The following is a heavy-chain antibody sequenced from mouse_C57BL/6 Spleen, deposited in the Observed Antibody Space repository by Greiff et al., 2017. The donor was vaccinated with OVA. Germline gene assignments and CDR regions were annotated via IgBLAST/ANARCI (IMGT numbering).Heavy chain of an antibody. J-gene: IGHJ4*01. CDR1: GYTFTSYW. V-gene: IGHV1-52*01. CDR2: IDPSDSET. Sequence: QVQLKQPGAELVRPGSSVKLSCKASGYTFTSYWMHWVKQRPIQGLEWIGNIDPSDSETHYNQKFKDKATLTVDKSSSTAYMQLSSLTSEDSAVYYCARLSSGFPYYAMDYWGQGTSVTVSS. D-gene: IGHD3-2*02. CDR3: ARLSSGFPYYAMDY.